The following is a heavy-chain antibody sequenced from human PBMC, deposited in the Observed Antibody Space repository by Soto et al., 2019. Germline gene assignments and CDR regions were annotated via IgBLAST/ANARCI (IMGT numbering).Heavy chain of an antibody. Sequence: QVQLQQWGAGLLKPSETLSLTCAVYGGSFSGYYWNWIRQPPGKGLEWIGEIDHSGYTNYNPSLKRRVTISVDTSKNQFSLRLTSVTAADTAVYYCARVREWFDPWGQGTLVTVSS. CDR2: IDHSGYT. CDR1: GGSFSGYY. J-gene: IGHJ5*02. V-gene: IGHV4-34*01. CDR3: ARVREWFDP. D-gene: IGHD3-3*01.